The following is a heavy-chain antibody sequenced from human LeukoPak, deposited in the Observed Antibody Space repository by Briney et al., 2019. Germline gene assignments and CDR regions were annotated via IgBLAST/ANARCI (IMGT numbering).Heavy chain of an antibody. CDR3: ARHRPLRWYERYYYYYYMDV. D-gene: IGHD4-23*01. CDR2: IKQDGSEN. V-gene: IGHV3-7*01. CDR1: GFTFSSYR. J-gene: IGHJ6*03. Sequence: GGSLRLSCAASGFTFSSYRMSWLRQAPGKGLEWVANIKQDGSENEYVDSVKGRFTISRDNAKNSLYLHMNSLRDDDTAVYDCARHRPLRWYERYYYYYYMDVWGKGTTVTVSS.